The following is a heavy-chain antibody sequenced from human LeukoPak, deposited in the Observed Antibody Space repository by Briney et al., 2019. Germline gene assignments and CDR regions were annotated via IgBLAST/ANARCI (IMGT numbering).Heavy chain of an antibody. V-gene: IGHV1-2*02. CDR1: GYTLTELS. D-gene: IGHD3-22*01. CDR3: ARARLDYYYYYYMDV. Sequence: ASVKVSCKVSGYTLTELSMHWVRQAPGQGLEWMGWINPNSGGTNYAQKFQGRVTMTRDTSISTAYMELSRLRSDDTAVYYCARARLDYYYYYYMDVWGKGTTVTVSS. J-gene: IGHJ6*03. CDR2: INPNSGGT.